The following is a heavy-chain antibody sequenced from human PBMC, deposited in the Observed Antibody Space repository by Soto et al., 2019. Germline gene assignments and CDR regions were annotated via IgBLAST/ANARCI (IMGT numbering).Heavy chain of an antibody. CDR3: AIAHCSGGSCYAGHDY. V-gene: IGHV1-69*12. Sequence: QVQLVQSGAEVKKPGSSVKVSCKASGGTFGSYAISRVRQAPGQGLEWMGGIIPIFGTANYAQKFQGRVTITAEESTSTAYLGLSSLRSEDTAVYYCAIAHCSGGSCYAGHDYWGQVTLVTVSS. CDR2: IIPIFGTA. J-gene: IGHJ4*02. CDR1: GGTFGSYA. D-gene: IGHD2-15*01.